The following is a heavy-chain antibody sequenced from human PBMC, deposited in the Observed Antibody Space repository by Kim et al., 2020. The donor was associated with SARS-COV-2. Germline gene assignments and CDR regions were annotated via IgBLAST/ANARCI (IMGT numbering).Heavy chain of an antibody. V-gene: IGHV3-53*01. CDR3: ARLMTTVTTGWFDP. J-gene: IGHJ5*02. D-gene: IGHD4-17*01. Sequence: ADSVKGRFTISRDNSKNTLYLQMNSLRAEDTAVYYCARLMTTVTTGWFDPWGQGTLVTVSS.